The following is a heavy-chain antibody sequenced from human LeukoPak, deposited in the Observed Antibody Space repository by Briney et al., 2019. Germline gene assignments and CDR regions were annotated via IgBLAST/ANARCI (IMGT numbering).Heavy chain of an antibody. CDR1: GFTFGDYA. J-gene: IGHJ6*03. CDR3: TRYYDFWRYYYYMDV. D-gene: IGHD3-3*01. CDR2: IRSKAYGGTT. Sequence: GGSLRLSCTASGFTFGDYAMSWFRQAPGKGLEWVGFIRSKAYGGTTEYAASVKGRFTISRDDSKSIAYLQMNSLKTEDTAVYYCTRYYDFWRYYYYMDVWGKGTTVTVSS. V-gene: IGHV3-49*03.